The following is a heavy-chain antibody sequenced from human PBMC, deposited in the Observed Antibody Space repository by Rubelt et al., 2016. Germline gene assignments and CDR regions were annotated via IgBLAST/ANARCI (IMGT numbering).Heavy chain of an antibody. CDR2: GST. V-gene: IGHV3-23*01. CDR3: QSGVELLVYAPGLRSGWRGGWVP. J-gene: IGHJ5*02. D-gene: IGHD2-8*01. Sequence: GSTYYADSVKGRFTISRDNSKNTLYLQMNSLGAEDTAVYYCQSGVELLVYAPGLRSGWRGGWVPWGQGTLVTVSS.